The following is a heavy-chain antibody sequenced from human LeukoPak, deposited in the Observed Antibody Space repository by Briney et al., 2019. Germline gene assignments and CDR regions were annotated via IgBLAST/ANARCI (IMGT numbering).Heavy chain of an antibody. CDR2: ISSSSSYI. CDR1: GFTVSTNY. D-gene: IGHD1-1*01. J-gene: IGHJ4*02. CDR3: ARMERGSY. V-gene: IGHV3-21*01. Sequence: GGSLRLSCAASGFTVSTNYMSWVRQAPGKGLEWVSSISSSSSYIYYADSVKGRFTISRDNAKNSLYLQMNSLRAEDTAVYYCARMERGSYWGQGTLVTVSS.